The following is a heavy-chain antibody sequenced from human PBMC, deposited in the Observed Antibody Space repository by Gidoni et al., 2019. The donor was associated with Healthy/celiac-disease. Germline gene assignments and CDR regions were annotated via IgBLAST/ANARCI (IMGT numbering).Heavy chain of an antibody. CDR3: TKGRLQTSYYFDS. CDR1: GFPSRNFN. CDR2: LSYDGTNK. D-gene: IGHD1-1*01. J-gene: IGHJ4*02. V-gene: IGHV3-30*18. Sequence: QLQLVESGGGVVQPARSLRLSFAASGFPSRNFNMHWVRQAPGKGLEWVARLSYDGTNKDYAASVRGRFTISRDNSKNVVYLQMNSLRPEDTAIYYCTKGRLQTSYYFDSWGQGTLVTVSS.